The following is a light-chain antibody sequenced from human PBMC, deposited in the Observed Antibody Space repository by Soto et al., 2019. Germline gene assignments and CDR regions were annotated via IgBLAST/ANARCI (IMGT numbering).Light chain of an antibody. Sequence: SYELTQPPSVSVAPGQTARLTCGGNNIGSKSVHWYQRKPGQAPVLVVYDDSDRPSWIPERFSGSNSGNTATLTISRVEAGDEADYYCQVWDSSSDHVVFGGGTKLTVL. J-gene: IGLJ2*01. CDR1: NIGSKS. V-gene: IGLV3-21*02. CDR3: QVWDSSSDHVV. CDR2: DDS.